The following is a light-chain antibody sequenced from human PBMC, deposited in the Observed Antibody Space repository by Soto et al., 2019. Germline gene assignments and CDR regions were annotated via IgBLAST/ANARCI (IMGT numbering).Light chain of an antibody. V-gene: IGKV3-15*01. CDR1: QSVSNN. CDR3: QQYNSWPWT. J-gene: IGKJ1*01. Sequence: DIVLTQSPATLPLSPGERATLSCRASQSVSNNLAWYQKKPGQPPRLLIYGASTEATNIPTRFSATGSGTDFTLTISSRRSEDFAVYYCQQYNSWPWTFGQGTKVEIK. CDR2: GAS.